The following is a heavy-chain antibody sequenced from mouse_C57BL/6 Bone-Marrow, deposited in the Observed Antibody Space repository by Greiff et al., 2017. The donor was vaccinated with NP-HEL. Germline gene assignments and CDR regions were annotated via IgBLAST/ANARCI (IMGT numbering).Heavy chain of an antibody. V-gene: IGHV1-80*01. CDR2: IYPGDGDT. J-gene: IGHJ4*01. CDR3: ARDVVTTAMDY. CDR1: GYAFSSYW. Sequence: QVQLQQSGAELVKPGASVKISCKASGYAFSSYWMNWVKQRPGKGLEWIGQIYPGDGDTNYNGKFKGKATLTADKSSSTAYMQLSSLTSEDSAVYFCARDVVTTAMDYWGQGTSVTVSS. D-gene: IGHD2-2*01.